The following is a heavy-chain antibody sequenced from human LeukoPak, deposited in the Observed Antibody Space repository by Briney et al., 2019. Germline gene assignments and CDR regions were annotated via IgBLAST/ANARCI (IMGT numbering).Heavy chain of an antibody. Sequence: SETLSLTCTVSGGSISRYYWSWIRQPPGKGPEWIGEINHSGSTNYNPSLKSRVTISVDTSKNQFSLKLSSVTAADTAVYYCATATGYSSSWYPIPIDYWGQGTLVTVSS. V-gene: IGHV4-34*01. D-gene: IGHD6-13*01. CDR3: ATATGYSSSWYPIPIDY. CDR2: INHSGST. J-gene: IGHJ4*02. CDR1: GGSISRYY.